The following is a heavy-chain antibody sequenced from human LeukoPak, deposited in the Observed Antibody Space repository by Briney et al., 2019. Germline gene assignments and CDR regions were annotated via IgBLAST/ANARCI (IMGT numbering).Heavy chain of an antibody. CDR1: GFTFGSYW. V-gene: IGHV3-74*01. Sequence: GGSLRLSCAASGFTFGSYWMHWVRQAPGKGLVWVSRINGDGSSTSYADSVKGRFTISRDNAKNTLYLQMNSLRAEDTAVYYCARGHCSTTSCSYHWGQGTLVTVSS. D-gene: IGHD2-2*01. CDR3: ARGHCSTTSCSYH. J-gene: IGHJ5*02. CDR2: INGDGSST.